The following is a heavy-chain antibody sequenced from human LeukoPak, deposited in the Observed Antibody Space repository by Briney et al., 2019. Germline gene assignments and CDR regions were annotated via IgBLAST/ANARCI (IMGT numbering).Heavy chain of an antibody. CDR1: GGSISSYY. D-gene: IGHD5-18*01. Sequence: SETLSHTCTVSGGSISSYYWSWIRQPPGKGLEWSGYIYYSGSTNYNPSLKSRVTISVDTSKNQFSLKLSSVTAADTAVYYCAGGRGDSYGYYYYYGMDVWGQGTTVTVSS. CDR2: IYYSGST. CDR3: AGGRGDSYGYYYYYGMDV. J-gene: IGHJ6*02. V-gene: IGHV4-59*01.